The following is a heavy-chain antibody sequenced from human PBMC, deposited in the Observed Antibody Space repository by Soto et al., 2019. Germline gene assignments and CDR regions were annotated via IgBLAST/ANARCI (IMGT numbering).Heavy chain of an antibody. CDR1: GGSIGSSAFY. Sequence: SETLSLTCTVSGGSIGSSAFYWGWIRQPPGKGLEWIGSIYHSGTTYYNQSLTSRVSISVDTSKNQFSLKLSSVTAADTAVYYCTPGLTIFGVVISSGDYWGQGILVTVSS. V-gene: IGHV4-39*01. J-gene: IGHJ4*02. CDR2: IYHSGTT. CDR3: TPGLTIFGVVISSGDY. D-gene: IGHD3-3*01.